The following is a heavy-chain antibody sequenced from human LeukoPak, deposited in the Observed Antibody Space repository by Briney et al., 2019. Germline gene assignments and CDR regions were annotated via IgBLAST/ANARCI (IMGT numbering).Heavy chain of an antibody. CDR2: ISGSGGST. D-gene: IGHD6-13*01. CDR1: GFTFSSYA. CDR3: AKSPRGEQLAYYYYYMDV. J-gene: IGHJ6*03. Sequence: GGSLRLSCAASGFTFSSYAMSWVRQAPGKGLEGVSAISGSGGSTYYADSVKGRFTISRDNSKNTLYLQMNSLRAEDTAVYYCAKSPRGEQLAYYYYYMDVWGKGTTVTVSS. V-gene: IGHV3-23*01.